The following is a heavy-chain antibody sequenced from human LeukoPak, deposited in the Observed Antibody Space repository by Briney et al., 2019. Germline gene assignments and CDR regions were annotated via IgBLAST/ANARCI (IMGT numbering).Heavy chain of an antibody. D-gene: IGHD4/OR15-4a*01. CDR3: SSSDYVYYFDY. Sequence: SETLSLTCTVSGGSIDSSSYYWGWIRQPPGKGLEWIGSIYYSGSTYYNPSLKSRVTISVDTCKNQFSLKLSSVTAADTAVYYCSSSDYVYYFDYWGQGTLVTVSS. V-gene: IGHV4-39*01. CDR2: IYYSGST. CDR1: GGSIDSSSYY. J-gene: IGHJ4*02.